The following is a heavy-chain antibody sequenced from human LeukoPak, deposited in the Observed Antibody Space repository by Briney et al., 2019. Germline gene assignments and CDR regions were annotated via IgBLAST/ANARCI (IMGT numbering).Heavy chain of an antibody. CDR2: LSGSGGTT. Sequence: PGGSLRLSCAASGFTFSSHAMSWVRQAPGKGLEWVSSLSGSGGTTYHAVSVKGRFSISRDNSKNTLYLQLNSLRAEDTAVYYCAKGGSTSRVTTSRVVFGYYYYLDVWGKGTPVTVSS. CDR1: GFTFSSHA. J-gene: IGHJ6*03. D-gene: IGHD4-17*01. V-gene: IGHV3-23*01. CDR3: AKGGSTSRVTTSRVVFGYYYYLDV.